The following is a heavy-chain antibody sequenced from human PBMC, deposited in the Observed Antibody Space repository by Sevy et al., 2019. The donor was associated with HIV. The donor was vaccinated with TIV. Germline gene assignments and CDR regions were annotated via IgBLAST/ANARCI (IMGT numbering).Heavy chain of an antibody. CDR1: GFTFSSYG. J-gene: IGHJ3*02. CDR2: ISYDGSNK. D-gene: IGHD1-26*01. Sequence: GGSLRLSCAASGFTFSSYGMHWVRQAPGKGLEWVAVISYDGSNKYYADSVKGRFTISRDNSKNTLYLQMNSLRAEDTAVYYCAKGSNLGSYFGHDAFDIWGQGTMVTVSS. V-gene: IGHV3-30*18. CDR3: AKGSNLGSYFGHDAFDI.